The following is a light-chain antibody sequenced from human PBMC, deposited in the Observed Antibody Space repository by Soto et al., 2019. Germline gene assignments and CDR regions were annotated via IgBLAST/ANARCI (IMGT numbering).Light chain of an antibody. V-gene: IGLV1-51*01. J-gene: IGLJ2*01. CDR2: DDD. CDR1: SSNIGNNY. CDR3: GTWDSSLSAGQ. Sequence: QSVLTQPPSVSAAPGQKVTISCSGSSSNIGNNYVSWYQQLPGAAPRLLIYDDDERPSGIPDRFSGSKSGTSATLAITGLQTGDEADYYCGTWDSSLSAGQIGEGTKVTVL.